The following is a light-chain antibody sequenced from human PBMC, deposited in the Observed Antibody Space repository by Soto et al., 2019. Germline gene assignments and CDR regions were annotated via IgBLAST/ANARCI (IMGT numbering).Light chain of an antibody. CDR3: QQSSNIPWT. CDR1: QNIENY. CDR2: STS. Sequence: IQLPQSPSSLSASVGDRVTVSCRSSQNIENYLSWYVQRPGKAPELLVYSTSKLKSGVPSRFRGRGSGTDFSLTISSLQSEDFGTYYCQQSSNIPWTFGQGTKVEIK. V-gene: IGKV1-39*01. J-gene: IGKJ1*01.